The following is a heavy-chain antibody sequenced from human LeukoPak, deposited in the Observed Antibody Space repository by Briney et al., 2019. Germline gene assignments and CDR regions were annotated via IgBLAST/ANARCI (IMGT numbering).Heavy chain of an antibody. CDR3: ARVETTGRT. J-gene: IGHJ4*02. CDR2: ISRSGNFI. V-gene: IGHV3-21*01. Sequence: PGGSLRLSCAASGFTFSNYAMNWVRQAQGKGLEWVSSISRSGNFIYYGDSVKGRFTISRDNAKNSLYLQMNSLRAEDTAVYYCARVETTGRTWGQGTLVSVSA. D-gene: IGHD1-14*01. CDR1: GFTFSNYA.